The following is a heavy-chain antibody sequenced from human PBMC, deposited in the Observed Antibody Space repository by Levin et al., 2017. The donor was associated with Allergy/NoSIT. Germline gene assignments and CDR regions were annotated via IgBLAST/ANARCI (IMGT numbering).Heavy chain of an antibody. CDR2: ISGSGAST. J-gene: IGHJ4*02. CDR3: AKGTRGYSSGWYGLDY. V-gene: IGHV3-23*01. Sequence: LSLTCAASGFTFRSYAMSWVRQAPGNGLEWVSGISGSGASTYYADSVKGRFTISRDNSKDTLYLQMNSLRGDDTAVYYCAKGTRGYSSGWYGLDYWGQGTLVTVSS. D-gene: IGHD6-19*01. CDR1: GFTFRSYA.